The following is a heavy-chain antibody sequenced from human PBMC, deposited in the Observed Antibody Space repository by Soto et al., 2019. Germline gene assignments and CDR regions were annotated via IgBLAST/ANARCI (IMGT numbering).Heavy chain of an antibody. CDR2: ISGSGDGT. CDR3: SRSRGFGGMDV. CDR1: GFTVNSHV. J-gene: IGHJ6*02. V-gene: IGHV3-23*01. D-gene: IGHD3-22*01. Sequence: EVQLLESGGGVGQRGGSLRLSCAASGFTVNSHVMSWVRQAPGKGLEWVSSISGSGDGTYYGDSVKGRFTISRDSSSSTVYLEMKNLSGEDTAVYLCSRSRGFGGMDVWGQGTTVTVSS.